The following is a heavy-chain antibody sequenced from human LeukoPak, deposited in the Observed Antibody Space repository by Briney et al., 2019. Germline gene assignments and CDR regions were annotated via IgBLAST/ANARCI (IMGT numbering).Heavy chain of an antibody. CDR3: AREAGLSGVSLYFDY. V-gene: IGHV3-64*01. Sequence: PGGSLRLSCAASGFTFSYYAMHWVRQAPGKGLEYVSAISSNGGSTYYANSVKGRFTISRDNSKNTLYLQMGSLRAEDMAVYYCAREAGLSGVSLYFDYWGQGTLVTVSS. J-gene: IGHJ4*02. CDR1: GFTFSYYA. D-gene: IGHD2-8*02. CDR2: ISSNGGST.